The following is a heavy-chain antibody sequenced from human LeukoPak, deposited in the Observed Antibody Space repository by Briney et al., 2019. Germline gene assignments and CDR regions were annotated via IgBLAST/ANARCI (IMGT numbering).Heavy chain of an antibody. CDR1: GFTVSTNY. J-gene: IGHJ2*01. CDR3: ARVGDHYHWYLDL. D-gene: IGHD3-10*01. V-gene: IGHV3-53*01. Sequence: GGSLTLSCVASGFTVSTNYMNWVRQAPGKGLEWVSILYSGGTTYYAESVKGRFTVTRDNSKNILYLHIDNLRVEDTAVYYCARVGDHYHWYLDLWGRGARVTASS. CDR2: LYSGGTT.